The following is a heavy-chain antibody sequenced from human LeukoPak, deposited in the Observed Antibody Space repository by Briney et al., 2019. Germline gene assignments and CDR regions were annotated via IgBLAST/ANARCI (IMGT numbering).Heavy chain of an antibody. CDR1: GFTFSSYG. D-gene: IGHD2-15*01. CDR3: ANTLGYCSGGSCYSGVIDY. Sequence: GGSLRLSCAASGFTFSSYGMSWVRQAPGKGLEWVSAISGSGGSTYYADSMKGRFTISRDNSKNTLYLQMNSLRAEDTAVYYCANTLGYCSGGSCYSGVIDYWGQGTLVTVSS. V-gene: IGHV3-23*01. CDR2: ISGSGGST. J-gene: IGHJ4*02.